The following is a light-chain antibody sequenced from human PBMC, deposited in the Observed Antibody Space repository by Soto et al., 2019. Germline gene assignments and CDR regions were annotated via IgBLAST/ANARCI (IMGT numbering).Light chain of an antibody. CDR3: QQYNTWLWT. J-gene: IGKJ1*01. CDR2: GAS. Sequence: EVVMTQSPATLSVSPGERVTLSCRASQSINAHLAWYQQKPGQAPRLLIHGASTRATGIPARFSASGFGTEFILTIRSLQSEDFAVYYCQQYNTWLWTFGQGTKVEIQ. V-gene: IGKV3-15*01. CDR1: QSINAH.